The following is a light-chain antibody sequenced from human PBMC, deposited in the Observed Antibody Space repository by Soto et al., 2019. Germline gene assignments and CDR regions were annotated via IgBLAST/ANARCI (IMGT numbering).Light chain of an antibody. CDR2: AAS. Sequence: DIQMTQSPSSLSASVGDRVTITCRASQGIRNDLDWYQQKPGEAPKRLIYAASSLHSGVPSRFSGSGSGTELTLTISSLQPQDFATYYCLQHNSFPYTFGQGTKLQIK. V-gene: IGKV1-17*01. CDR1: QGIRND. CDR3: LQHNSFPYT. J-gene: IGKJ2*01.